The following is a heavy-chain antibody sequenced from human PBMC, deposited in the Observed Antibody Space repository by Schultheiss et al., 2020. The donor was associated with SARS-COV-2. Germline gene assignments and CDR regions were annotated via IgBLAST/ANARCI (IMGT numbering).Heavy chain of an antibody. V-gene: IGHV3-48*03. CDR2: ISSSGSTI. D-gene: IGHD6-19*01. J-gene: IGHJ4*02. CDR1: GFTFSSYE. Sequence: GGSLRLSCAASGFTFSSYEMNWVRQAPGKGLEWVSYISSSGSTIYYADSVKGRFTISRDNAKNSLYLQMNSLRAEDTAVYYCATSSGCRLCGNYWGQGTLVTVSS. CDR3: ATSSGCRLCGNY.